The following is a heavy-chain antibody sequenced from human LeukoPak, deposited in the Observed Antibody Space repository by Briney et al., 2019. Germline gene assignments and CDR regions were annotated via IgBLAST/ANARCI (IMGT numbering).Heavy chain of an antibody. J-gene: IGHJ4*02. CDR1: GDSISTSNSY. V-gene: IGHV4-39*01. CDR2: IYYSGNT. Sequence: SETLSLTCTVSGDSISTSNSYWGWIRQPPGKGLEWIGSIYYSGNTYYNASLKSRVTISVDTSKNQFSLKLSSMTAADTAMYYCARQWGRLGFDYWGQGTLVTVSS. D-gene: IGHD6-19*01. CDR3: ARQWGRLGFDY.